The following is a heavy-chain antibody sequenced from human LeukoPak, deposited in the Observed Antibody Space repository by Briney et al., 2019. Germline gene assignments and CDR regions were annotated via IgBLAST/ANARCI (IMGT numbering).Heavy chain of an antibody. J-gene: IGHJ3*02. CDR1: GFTFSSYS. CDR3: AREQPIVVVPAANDAFDI. V-gene: IGHV3-48*04. Sequence: SGGSLRLSCAASGFTFSSYSMNWVRQAPGKGLEWVSYISSSSSTIYYADSVKGRFTISRDNAKNSLYLQMNSLRAEDTAVYYCAREQPIVVVPAANDAFDIWGQGTMVTVSS. CDR2: ISSSSSTI. D-gene: IGHD2-2*01.